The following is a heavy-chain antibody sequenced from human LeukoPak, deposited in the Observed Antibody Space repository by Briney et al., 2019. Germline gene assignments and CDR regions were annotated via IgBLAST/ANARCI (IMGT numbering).Heavy chain of an antibody. D-gene: IGHD2-2*01. V-gene: IGHV1-69*13. CDR2: IIPIFGTA. CDR3: ARGYIVVVPAAMGGYYYYGMDV. J-gene: IGHJ6*02. Sequence: VKVSCKASGGTFSSYAISWVRQAPGQGLEWMGGIIPIFGTANYAQKFQGRVTITADESTSTAYMELSSLRSEDTAVYYCARGYIVVVPAAMGGYYYYGMDVWGQGTTVTVSS. CDR1: GGTFSSYA.